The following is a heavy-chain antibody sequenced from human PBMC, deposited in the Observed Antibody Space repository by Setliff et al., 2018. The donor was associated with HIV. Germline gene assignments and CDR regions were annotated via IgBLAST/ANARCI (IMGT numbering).Heavy chain of an antibody. D-gene: IGHD3-22*01. J-gene: IGHJ5*01. CDR2: IYYSGTT. CDR3: ARYDMPSSHSSGYYYDS. CDR1: GGSINGGNNY. Sequence: SETLSLTCTVSGGSINGGNNYWSWIRQHPGKGLEWIGFIYYSGTTYYNPSLKSRVTISVDTSKNQFSLKLNSVTAADTAIYYCARYDMPSSHSSGYYYDSWGQGALVTVSS. V-gene: IGHV4-31*03.